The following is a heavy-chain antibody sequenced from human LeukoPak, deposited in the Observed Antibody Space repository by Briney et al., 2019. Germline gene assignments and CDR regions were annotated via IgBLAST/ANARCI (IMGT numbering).Heavy chain of an antibody. V-gene: IGHV3-30*18. J-gene: IGHJ6*02. CDR1: GFTFSSYG. D-gene: IGHD5-12*01. Sequence: PGGSLRLSCAASGFTFSSYGMHWVRQAPGKGLEWVAVISYDGSNKYYADSVKGRFTISRDNSKNTLYLQMNSLRAEDTAVYYCAKVSSGYDSTYYYYYGMDVWGQGTTVTVSS. CDR3: AKVSSGYDSTYYYYYGMDV. CDR2: ISYDGSNK.